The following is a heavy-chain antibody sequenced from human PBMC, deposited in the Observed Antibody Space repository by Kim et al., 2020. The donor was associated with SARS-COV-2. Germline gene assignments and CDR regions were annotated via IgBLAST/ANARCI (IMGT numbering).Heavy chain of an antibody. D-gene: IGHD6-19*01. CDR3: ARDLAVAGDVDY. J-gene: IGHJ4*02. Sequence: KYYADAGKGRFTIARDNSKNTLYLQMNSLRAEDTAVYYCARDLAVAGDVDYWGQGTLVTVSS. V-gene: IGHV3-33*01. CDR2: K.